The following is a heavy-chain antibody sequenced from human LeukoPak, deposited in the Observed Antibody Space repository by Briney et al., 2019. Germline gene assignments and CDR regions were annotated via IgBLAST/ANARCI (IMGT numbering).Heavy chain of an antibody. V-gene: IGHV4-34*01. CDR1: GGSFSGYC. CDR3: TRGKPETVFDS. CDR2: INHSGST. Sequence: KPSETLSLTCSVYGGSFSGYCWSWIRQPPGKGLEWIGEINHSGSTNYNPSLRTRVTISLDRFKDQFSLKLTSVTAADTAVYYCTRGKPETVFDSWGRGTLVTVSS. J-gene: IGHJ4*01.